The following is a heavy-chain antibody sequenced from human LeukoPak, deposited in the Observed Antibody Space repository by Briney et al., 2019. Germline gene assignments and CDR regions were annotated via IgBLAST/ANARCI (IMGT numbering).Heavy chain of an antibody. V-gene: IGHV3-49*03. J-gene: IGHJ4*02. D-gene: IGHD3-22*01. CDR1: GFTFGDHA. Sequence: AGRSLRLSCTASGFTFGDHAMSWFRQAPGKGLEWVGFIRSKAYGGTTEYAASVKGRFTISRDDSKSIAYLQMNSLKTEDTAVYYCTRDNEYYYDSSVAVVAGEYFDYWGQGTLVTVSS. CDR3: TRDNEYYYDSSVAVVAGEYFDY. CDR2: IRSKAYGGTT.